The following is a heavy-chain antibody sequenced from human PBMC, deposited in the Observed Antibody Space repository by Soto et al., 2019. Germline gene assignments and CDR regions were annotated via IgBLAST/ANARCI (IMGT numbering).Heavy chain of an antibody. CDR3: ARGHISAAAGLNWFDP. Sequence: SETLSLTCAVYGGSFSGYYWSWIRQPPGKGLEWIGEINHSGSTNYNPSLKSRVTISVDTSKNQFSLKLSSVTAADTAVYYCARGHISAAAGLNWFDPWRQGTLVTVSS. CDR2: INHSGST. D-gene: IGHD6-13*01. J-gene: IGHJ5*02. V-gene: IGHV4-34*01. CDR1: GGSFSGYY.